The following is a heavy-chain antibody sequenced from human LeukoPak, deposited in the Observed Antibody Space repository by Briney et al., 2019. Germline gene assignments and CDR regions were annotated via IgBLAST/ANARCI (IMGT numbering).Heavy chain of an antibody. D-gene: IGHD6-13*01. Sequence: GGSLRLSCAASGFTSSSYGMHWVRQAPGKGLEWVAVISYDGSNKYYADSVKGRFTISRDNSKNTLYLQMNSLRAEDTAVYYCAKASGIAAAASDYWGQGTLVTVSS. J-gene: IGHJ4*02. CDR1: GFTSSSYG. CDR3: AKASGIAAAASDY. CDR2: ISYDGSNK. V-gene: IGHV3-30*18.